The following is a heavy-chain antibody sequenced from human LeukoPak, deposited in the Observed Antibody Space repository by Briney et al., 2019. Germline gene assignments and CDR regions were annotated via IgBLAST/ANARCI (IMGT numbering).Heavy chain of an antibody. D-gene: IGHD5-18*01. V-gene: IGHV3-11*05. Sequence: NAGGSLRLSCAASGFTVSSNYMSWIRQAPGKGLEWVSYISSSSSYTNYADSVKGRFTISRDNAKNSLYLQMNSLRAEDTAVYYCARAKRYSYVDYWGQGTLVTVSS. CDR2: ISSSSSYT. CDR1: GFTVSSNY. CDR3: ARAKRYSYVDY. J-gene: IGHJ4*02.